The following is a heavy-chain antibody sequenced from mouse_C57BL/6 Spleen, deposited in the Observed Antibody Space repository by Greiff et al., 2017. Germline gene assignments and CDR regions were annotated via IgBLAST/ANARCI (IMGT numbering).Heavy chain of an antibody. J-gene: IGHJ4*01. CDR2: IYPRSGNT. V-gene: IGHV1-81*01. CDR3: ARGYGSSYDAMDY. D-gene: IGHD1-1*01. CDR1: GYTFTSYG. Sequence: QVQLQQSGAELARPGASVKLSCKASGYTFTSYGISWVKQRTGQGLEWIGEIYPRSGNTYYNEKFKGKATLTADKSSSTAYLELRSLTSEDSAVYFCARGYGSSYDAMDYWGQGTSVTVSS.